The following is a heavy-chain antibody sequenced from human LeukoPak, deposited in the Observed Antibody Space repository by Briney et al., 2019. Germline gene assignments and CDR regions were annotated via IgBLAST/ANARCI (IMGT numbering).Heavy chain of an antibody. CDR1: GGSISSSNW. V-gene: IGHV4-4*02. D-gene: IGHD3-22*01. CDR3: ASQYYDSGGYSRGGGFDI. CDR2: IYHSGST. Sequence: SETLSLTCAVSGGSISSSNWWSWVRPPPGKGLEWIGEIYHSGSTNYNPSLKSRVTISVDKSKNQFSLKLSSVTAADTAVYYCASQYYDSGGYSRGGGFDIWGQGTMVTVSS. J-gene: IGHJ3*02.